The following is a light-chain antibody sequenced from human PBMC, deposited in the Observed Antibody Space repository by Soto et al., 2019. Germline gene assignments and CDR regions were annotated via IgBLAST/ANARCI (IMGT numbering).Light chain of an antibody. J-gene: IGLJ2*01. CDR3: GSYIATTIFV. CDR2: DVN. CDR1: TSDFGGYNY. Sequence: QSALTQPASVSGSPGQSITISCSGTTSDFGGYNYVSWYQQHPGKAPKLMIYDVNNRPSGVSYRFSGSKSGNTASLTISGLQAEDEAEYYCGSYIATTIFVFGGGTKLTVL. V-gene: IGLV2-14*03.